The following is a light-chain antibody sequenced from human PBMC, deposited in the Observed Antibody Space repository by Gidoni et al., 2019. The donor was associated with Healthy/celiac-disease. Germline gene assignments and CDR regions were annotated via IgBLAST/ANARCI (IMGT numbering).Light chain of an antibody. CDR1: QSVSSY. CDR3: QQRSNWPPEGFT. CDR2: DAS. J-gene: IGKJ3*01. Sequence: DIVLTQSPATLSLSTGERATISCRDSQSVSSYLAWYQQKPGQAPRLLIYDASNRATGIPARVSGSWSGTDFTLTISSLEPEDFEVYYCQQRSNWPPEGFTFXPXTKVDIK. V-gene: IGKV3-11*01.